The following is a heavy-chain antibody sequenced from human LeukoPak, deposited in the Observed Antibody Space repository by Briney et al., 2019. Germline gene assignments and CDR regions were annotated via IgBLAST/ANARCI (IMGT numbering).Heavy chain of an antibody. CDR1: GYSFTSYW. J-gene: IGHJ4*02. D-gene: IGHD1-26*01. Sequence: GESLKISCKGSGYSFTSYWIGWVRQMPGKGLEWMGTIYPGDSDTRYSPSFQGQVTISADKSISTAYLQWSSLKASDTAMYYCARLGVVGATRAYFDYWGQGTLVTVSS. V-gene: IGHV5-51*01. CDR2: IYPGDSDT. CDR3: ARLGVVGATRAYFDY.